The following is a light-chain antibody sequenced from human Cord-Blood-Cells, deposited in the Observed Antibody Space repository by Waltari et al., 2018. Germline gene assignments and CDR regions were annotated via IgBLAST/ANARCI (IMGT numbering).Light chain of an antibody. J-gene: IGKJ1*01. CDR1: QGISSY. CDR3: QQYYSYPWM. Sequence: AIRITQSPSSLSASTGDRVTITCRASQGISSYLAWYQQKPGKAPKLLIYAASTLQSGVPSRFSGSGSGTDFTLTISCLQSEDFATYYCQQYYSYPWMFGQGTKVEIK. V-gene: IGKV1-8*01. CDR2: AAS.